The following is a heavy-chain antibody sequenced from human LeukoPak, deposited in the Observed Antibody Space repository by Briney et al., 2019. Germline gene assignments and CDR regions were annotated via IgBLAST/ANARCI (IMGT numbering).Heavy chain of an antibody. V-gene: IGHV4-61*09. D-gene: IGHD6-13*01. Sequence: PSQTLSLTCTVSGGSISSGSYYWSWIRQPAGKGLEWIGHIYTSGSTNYNPSLKSRVTISVDTSKNQFSLKLSSVTAADTAVYYCTTGAIAAAGGWFDPWGQGTLVTVSS. J-gene: IGHJ5*02. CDR1: GGSISSGSYY. CDR3: TTGAIAAAGGWFDP. CDR2: IYTSGST.